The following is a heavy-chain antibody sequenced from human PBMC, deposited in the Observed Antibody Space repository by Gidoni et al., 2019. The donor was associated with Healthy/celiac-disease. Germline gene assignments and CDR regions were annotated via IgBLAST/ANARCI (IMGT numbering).Heavy chain of an antibody. J-gene: IGHJ5*02. D-gene: IGHD5-18*01. CDR1: GGTFSSYA. Sequence: QVQLVQSGAEVKKPGSSVKVSRKAAGGTFSSYAISWVRQAPGQGLEWRGGIIPIFGTANYAQKFQGRVTITADESTSTAYMELSSLRSEDTAVYYCARSDTAMVLSKNWFDPWGQGTLVTVSS. CDR3: ARSDTAMVLSKNWFDP. CDR2: IIPIFGTA. V-gene: IGHV1-69*01.